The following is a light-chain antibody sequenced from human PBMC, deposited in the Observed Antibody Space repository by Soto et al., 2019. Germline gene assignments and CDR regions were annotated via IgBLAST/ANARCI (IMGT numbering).Light chain of an antibody. Sequence: QSALTQPASVSGSPGQSITISCTGTSDDVGGYKYVSWYQHHPGKAPKLMIYEVSNRPSGVSSRFSGSKSGNTASLTISGLQAEDEADYYCSSYTPHSSPYVFGTGTKLTVL. CDR3: SSYTPHSSPYV. CDR2: EVS. J-gene: IGLJ1*01. CDR1: SDDVGGYKY. V-gene: IGLV2-14*01.